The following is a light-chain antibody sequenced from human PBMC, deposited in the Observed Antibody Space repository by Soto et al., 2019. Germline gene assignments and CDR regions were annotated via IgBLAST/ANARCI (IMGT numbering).Light chain of an antibody. CDR1: SSDIGGYNY. V-gene: IGLV2-11*01. CDR2: DVS. Sequence: QSVLTQPRSVSGSPGQSVTISCTGTSSDIGGYNYVSWYQQYPGKAPKLIIYDVSKRPSGVPDRFSGSKSGNTASLTISGLQAADDADYYCCSYAGRYTFYVFGTGTKLPVL. J-gene: IGLJ1*01. CDR3: CSYAGRYTFYV.